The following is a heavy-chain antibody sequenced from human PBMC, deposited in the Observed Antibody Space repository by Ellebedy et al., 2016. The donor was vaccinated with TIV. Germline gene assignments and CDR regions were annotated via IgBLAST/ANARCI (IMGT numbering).Heavy chain of an antibody. CDR1: GGSISSSSYY. Sequence: MPGGSLRLSCTVSGGSISSSSYYWGWIRQPPGKGLEWIGNIYYSGSTNYNPSLKSRVTIAVDTSKKQISLKLSSVTAADTAVYYCARSSGWDRFDYWGQGTLVTVSS. J-gene: IGHJ4*02. CDR3: ARSSGWDRFDY. V-gene: IGHV4-39*07. CDR2: IYYSGST. D-gene: IGHD6-19*01.